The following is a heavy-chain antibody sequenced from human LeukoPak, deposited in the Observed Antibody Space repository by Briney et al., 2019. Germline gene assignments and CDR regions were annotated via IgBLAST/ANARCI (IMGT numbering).Heavy chain of an antibody. V-gene: IGHV3-20*04. D-gene: IGHD1-26*01. CDR2: INWNGGST. Sequence: GGSLRLSCAASGFTFYDYGMSWVRQAPGKGLEWVSGINWNGGSTGYADSVKGRFTSSRDNAKNSLYLQLNSLRAEDTALYYCASMQGVGPTIYYWGQGSLVTVSS. CDR1: GFTFYDYG. J-gene: IGHJ4*02. CDR3: ASMQGVGPTIYY.